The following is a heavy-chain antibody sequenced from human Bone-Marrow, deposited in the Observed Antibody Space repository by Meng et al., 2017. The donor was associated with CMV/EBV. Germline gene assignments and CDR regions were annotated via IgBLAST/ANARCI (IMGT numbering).Heavy chain of an antibody. CDR1: GFTFRTYN. D-gene: IGHD3-16*01. V-gene: IGHV3-21*01. CDR2: ITISSTNI. Sequence: GESLKISCAASGFTFRTYNMKWVRQAPGKGLEWVSSITISSTNIYYADSVKGRFTVSRDNAKNSLYLQMNSLRAEDTAVYYCARSRLRDFDYWGQGTLVTVSS. CDR3: ARSRLRDFDY. J-gene: IGHJ4*02.